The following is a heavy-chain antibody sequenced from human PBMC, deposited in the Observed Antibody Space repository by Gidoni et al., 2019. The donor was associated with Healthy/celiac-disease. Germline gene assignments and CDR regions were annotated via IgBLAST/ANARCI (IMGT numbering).Heavy chain of an antibody. CDR1: GFPFSSYW. CDR3: ARGPYSSSWHYYFDY. J-gene: IGHJ4*02. CDR2: IKQDGSGK. D-gene: IGHD6-13*01. Sequence: EVQLVESGGGLVQPGGSLRLSCAASGFPFSSYWMSWVRQAPGKGLEWVANIKQDGSGKYYVDSVKGRFTISRDNAKNSLYLQMNSLRAEDTAVYYCARGPYSSSWHYYFDYWGQGTLVTVSS. V-gene: IGHV3-7*03.